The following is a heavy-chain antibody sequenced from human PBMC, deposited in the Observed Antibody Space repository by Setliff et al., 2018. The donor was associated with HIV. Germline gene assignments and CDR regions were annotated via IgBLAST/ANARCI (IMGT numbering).Heavy chain of an antibody. Sequence: LSLTCAVYGGSFSSYYWSWIRQPPGKGLEWIGKINHSGSTNYNPSLKSRVTISLDTSKNQISLKLNSVTAADTAVYYCARDLLGSSSLVDYWGQGTLVTVSS. CDR3: ARDLLGSSSLVDY. V-gene: IGHV4-34*01. D-gene: IGHD6-6*01. J-gene: IGHJ4*02. CDR2: INHSGST. CDR1: GGSFSSYY.